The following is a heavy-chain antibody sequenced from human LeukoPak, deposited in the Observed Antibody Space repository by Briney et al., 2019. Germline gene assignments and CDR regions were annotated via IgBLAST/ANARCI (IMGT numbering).Heavy chain of an antibody. D-gene: IGHD6-19*01. CDR3: ARGLRFVPAPQAVAGTDVAATGDY. CDR2: MNPNSGNT. J-gene: IGHJ4*02. CDR1: GYTFTSYD. Sequence: GASVKVSCKASGYTFTSYDINWVRQATGQGLEWMGWMNPNSGNTGYAQKFQGRVTMTRNTSISTAYMELSSLRSEDTAVYYCARGLRFVPAPQAVAGTDVAATGDYWGQGTQVTVSS. V-gene: IGHV1-8*01.